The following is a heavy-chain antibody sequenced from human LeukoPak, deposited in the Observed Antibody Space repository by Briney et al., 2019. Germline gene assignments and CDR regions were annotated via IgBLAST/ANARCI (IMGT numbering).Heavy chain of an antibody. CDR3: ARGAGAGYNLQPFDY. CDR1: GGSVSSATYY. D-gene: IGHD5-24*01. CDR2: VYYSGST. V-gene: IGHV4-61*01. J-gene: IGHJ4*02. Sequence: SETLSLTCTVSGGSVSSATYYWSWIRQPPGKGLEWIGYVYYSGSTNYNPSLKSRVTISVDTSKNQFSLKLSSVTAADTAVYYCARGAGAGYNLQPFDYWGQGTLVTVSS.